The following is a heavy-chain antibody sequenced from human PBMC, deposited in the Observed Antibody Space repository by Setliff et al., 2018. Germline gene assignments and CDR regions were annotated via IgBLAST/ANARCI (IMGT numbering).Heavy chain of an antibody. V-gene: IGHV4-34*01. CDR2: INHSGST. CDR3: ARASSLSSSWYDDAFDI. Sequence: KPSETLSLTCAVYGGSFSTYYWIWIRQPPGKGLEWIGEINHSGSTNYNPSLKSRVTISVDTSKNQFSLKLSSVTAADTAVYYCARASSLSSSWYDDAFDIWGQGTMVTVSS. D-gene: IGHD6-13*01. J-gene: IGHJ3*02. CDR1: GGSFSTYY.